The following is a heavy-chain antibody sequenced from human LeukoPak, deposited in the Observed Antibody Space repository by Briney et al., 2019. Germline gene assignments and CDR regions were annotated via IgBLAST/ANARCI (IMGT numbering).Heavy chain of an antibody. CDR1: GFTFSSYS. V-gene: IGHV3-21*01. CDR2: ISSSSSYI. J-gene: IGHJ6*03. D-gene: IGHD5-18*01. Sequence: PGGSLRLSCAASGFTFSSYSMNWVRQAPGKGLEWVSSISSSSSYIYYADSVKGRFTISRDNAKNSLYLQMNSLRAEDTAVYYCARGPKIRGYSYGYYYYYYMDVWGKGTTVTVSS. CDR3: ARGPKIRGYSYGYYYYYYMDV.